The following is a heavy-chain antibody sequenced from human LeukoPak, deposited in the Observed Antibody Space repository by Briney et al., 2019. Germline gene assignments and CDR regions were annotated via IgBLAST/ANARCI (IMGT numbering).Heavy chain of an antibody. V-gene: IGHV3-7*01. CDR1: GFTFSTYW. CDR2: IRGDESAK. J-gene: IGHJ4*02. D-gene: IGHD1-26*01. Sequence: GGSLRLSCAASGFTFSTYWMAWVRQAPGKGLEWVANIRGDESAKHQADSVKGRFTISRDNAQNSVYLQMTSLRGEDTAVYYCARDVGGSLDYWGQGTLVTVSS. CDR3: ARDVGGSLDY.